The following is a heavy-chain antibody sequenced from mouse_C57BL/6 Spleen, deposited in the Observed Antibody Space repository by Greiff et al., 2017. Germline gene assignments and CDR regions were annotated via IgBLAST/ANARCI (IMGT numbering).Heavy chain of an antibody. CDR1: GFTFTDYY. CDR3: GSSHSSGCAVDY. J-gene: IGHJ4*01. V-gene: IGHV7-3*01. D-gene: IGHD3-2*02. Sequence: EVKVVESGGGLVQPGGSLSLSCAASGFTFTDYYMSWVRQPPGKALEWLGFIRNKANGYTSEYRASVKGRFTISRDNSQSILYLQMSALGAEDSATCYCGSSHSSGCAVDYWGQGTSVTVSS. CDR2: IRNKANGYTS.